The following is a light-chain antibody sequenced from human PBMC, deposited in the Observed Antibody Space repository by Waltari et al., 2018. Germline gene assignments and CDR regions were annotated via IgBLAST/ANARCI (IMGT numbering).Light chain of an antibody. J-gene: IGLJ3*02. CDR1: PMDVGGSRF. CDR2: EVN. V-gene: IGLV2-14*01. CDR3: SSYSSTNNRV. Sequence: QSALTQPASLSGSPGQSITISCTGPPMDVGGSRFVSWYQHHPGGAPKLMIYEVNSRPSGISDRLSGSKSGNTASLTISGLQAQDEAYYYCSSYSSTNNRVFGGGTKLTVL.